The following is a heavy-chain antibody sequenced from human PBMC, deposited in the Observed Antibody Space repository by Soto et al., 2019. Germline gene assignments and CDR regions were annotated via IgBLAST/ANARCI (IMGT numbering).Heavy chain of an antibody. Sequence: GGSLRLSCAASGFTFSSYAMNWVRQAPGKGLEWVSAISYDGSNKYYADSVKGRFTISRDNSKNSLYLQMNSLRAEDTAVYYCARDSGYCSGGRCYSKPPEYYYYMDIWGKGTTVTVSS. CDR3: ARDSGYCSGGRCYSKPPEYYYYMDI. V-gene: IGHV3-33*08. D-gene: IGHD2-15*01. CDR1: GFTFSSYA. J-gene: IGHJ6*03. CDR2: ISYDGSNK.